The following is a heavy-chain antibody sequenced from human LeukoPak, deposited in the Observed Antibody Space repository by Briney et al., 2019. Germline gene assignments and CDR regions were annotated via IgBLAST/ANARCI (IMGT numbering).Heavy chain of an antibody. CDR3: AKDHYWSIDY. CDR2: ISYDGSNK. CDR1: GFNFRSSS. D-gene: IGHD3-3*01. Sequence: GGSLRLSCAASGFNFRSSSMHWVRQAPGKGLEWVAVISYDGSNKYYADSVKGRFTISRDNSKNTLYLQMNSLRAEDTGVYYCAKDHYWSIDYWGRGTLVTVSS. J-gene: IGHJ4*02. V-gene: IGHV3-30*18.